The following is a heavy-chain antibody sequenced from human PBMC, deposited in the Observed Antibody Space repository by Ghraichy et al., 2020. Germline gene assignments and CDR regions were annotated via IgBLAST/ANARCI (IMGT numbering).Heavy chain of an antibody. CDR3: ATDKGYGAHDY. D-gene: IGHD5-18*01. J-gene: IGHJ4*02. CDR1: GLMFSPNT. V-gene: IGHV3-21*04. Sequence: GGSLRLSCVASGLMFSPNTMNWVRQAPGKGLEWVSSISSSTRYIYYADSVKGRFTISRDNAQNSLYLQMNSLRAEDTAIYYCATDKGYGAHDYWGQGTLVTVSS. CDR2: ISSSTRYI.